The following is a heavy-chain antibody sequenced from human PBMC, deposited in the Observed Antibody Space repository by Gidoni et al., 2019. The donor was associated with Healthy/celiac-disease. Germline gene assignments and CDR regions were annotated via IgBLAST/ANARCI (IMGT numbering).Heavy chain of an antibody. CDR2: ISGSGGST. CDR3: AKDWPPDY. J-gene: IGHJ4*02. V-gene: IGHV3-23*01. Sequence: EVQLLESGGGLVQPGWSLRLYCSDSGFTLSSYAMSWVRQAPGKWLEWVSVISGSGGSTYYADSVKGRFTISRDNSKNTLYLQMNSLRAEDTAVYYCAKDWPPDYWGQGTLVTVSS. CDR1: GFTLSSYA.